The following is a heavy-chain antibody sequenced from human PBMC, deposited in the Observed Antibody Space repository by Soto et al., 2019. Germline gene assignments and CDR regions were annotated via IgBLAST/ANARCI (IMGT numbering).Heavy chain of an antibody. J-gene: IGHJ4*02. CDR1: GFTFDDYS. V-gene: IGHV3-9*01. D-gene: IGHD6-13*01. CDR2: ISWNGGSI. CDR3: AKDIMKAAAGTVDY. Sequence: PGGSLRLSCAASGFTFDDYSMHWVRQAPGKGLEWVSGISWNGGSIGYADSVRGRFTISRDNAKNSLYLQMNSLRAEDTALYYCAKDIMKAAAGTVDYWGQGTLVTVFS.